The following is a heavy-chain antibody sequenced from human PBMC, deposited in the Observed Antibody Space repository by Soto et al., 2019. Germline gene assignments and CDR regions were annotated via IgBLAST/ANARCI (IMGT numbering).Heavy chain of an antibody. CDR1: GYTFTSYG. V-gene: IGHV1-69*13. CDR2: IIPFIGKA. J-gene: IGHJ6*02. CDR3: ARGGRRHFDRQQSYYYSGMDV. D-gene: IGHD3-9*01. Sequence: SVKVSCKASGYTFTSYGISWVRQAPGQGLEWMGGIIPFIGKANYAQKFQGRVTITADESTSTAYMELSSLRSEDTAVYYCARGGRRHFDRQQSYYYSGMDVWGQGTTVTVSS.